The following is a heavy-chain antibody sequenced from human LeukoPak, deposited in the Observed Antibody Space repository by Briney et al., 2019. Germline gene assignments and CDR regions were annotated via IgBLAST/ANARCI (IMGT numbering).Heavy chain of an antibody. D-gene: IGHD5-18*01. Sequence: SVKVSCKASGGTFSSYAISWVRQAPGQGLEWMGGIIPIFGTANYAQKFQGRVTITADESTSTAYMELSSLRSEDTAVYYCARVAGQRPYYYYMDVWGKGTTVTVSS. V-gene: IGHV1-69*13. CDR3: ARVAGQRPYYYYMDV. J-gene: IGHJ6*03. CDR1: GGTFSSYA. CDR2: IIPIFGTA.